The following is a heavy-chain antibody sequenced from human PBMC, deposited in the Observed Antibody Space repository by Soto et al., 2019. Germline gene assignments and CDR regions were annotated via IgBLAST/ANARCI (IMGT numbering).Heavy chain of an antibody. D-gene: IGHD3-9*01. J-gene: IGHJ4*02. CDR1: GGTFSSYA. CDR3: ASGPAYDILTGYYYFDY. Sequence: GASVKVSCKASGGTFSSYAISWVRQATGHGLEWMGWMNPNSGNTGYAQKFQGRVTMTRNTSISTAYMELSSLRSEDTAVYYCASGPAYDILTGYYYFDYWGQGTLVTVSS. CDR2: MNPNSGNT. V-gene: IGHV1-8*02.